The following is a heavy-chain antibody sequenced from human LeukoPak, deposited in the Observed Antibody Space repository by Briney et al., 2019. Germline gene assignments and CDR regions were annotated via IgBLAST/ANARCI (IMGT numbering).Heavy chain of an antibody. J-gene: IGHJ3*02. D-gene: IGHD3-22*01. Sequence: GGSLRLSCAASRFTFSSYEMIWVRQAPGKGREWVSYISSSGSIIYYADCVRGRFTIYRDNAKNSLYLKRNSLRDEDRAVYYCARPLLYNYDSRDAFDIWGQGTMVTVSS. CDR2: ISSSGSII. CDR3: ARPLLYNYDSRDAFDI. CDR1: RFTFSSYE. V-gene: IGHV3-48*03.